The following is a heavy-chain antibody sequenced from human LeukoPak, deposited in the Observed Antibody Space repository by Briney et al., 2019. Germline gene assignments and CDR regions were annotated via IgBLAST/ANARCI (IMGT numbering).Heavy chain of an antibody. V-gene: IGHV4-34*01. CDR3: ARARRDGYNYGFDY. D-gene: IGHD5-24*01. CDR2: INNSGST. Sequence: PSETLSLTCDVNSGSFSGYYWSWIRQPPGKGLEWIGEINNSGSTNYNPSLKSRVTISVDTSKNQFSLKLNSVTAADTAVYYCARARRDGYNYGFDYWGQGTLVTVSS. CDR1: SGSFSGYY. J-gene: IGHJ4*02.